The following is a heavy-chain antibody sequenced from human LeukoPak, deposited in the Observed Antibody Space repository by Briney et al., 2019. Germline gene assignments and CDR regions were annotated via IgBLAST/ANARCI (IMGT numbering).Heavy chain of an antibody. D-gene: IGHD2-2*01. CDR1: GGTFSSYA. V-gene: IGHV1-69*05. CDR2: IIPIFGTA. Sequence: GSSVKVSCKASGGTFSSYAISWVRQAPGQGLEWMGGIIPIFGTANYAQKFQGRVTITTDESTSTAYMELSSLRSEDTAVYYCARTSVVPAAMGVDFDYWGQGTLVTVSS. CDR3: ARTSVVPAAMGVDFDY. J-gene: IGHJ4*02.